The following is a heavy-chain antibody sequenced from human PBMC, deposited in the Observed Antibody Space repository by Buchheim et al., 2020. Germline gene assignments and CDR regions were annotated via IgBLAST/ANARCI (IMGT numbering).Heavy chain of an antibody. CDR1: GFTFSSYW. J-gene: IGHJ5*02. CDR2: INSDGSST. V-gene: IGHV3-74*02. D-gene: IGHD6-19*01. CDR3: ARPYRSGWYPENWFDP. Sequence: VQLVESGGGVVQPGRSLRLSCAASGFTFSSYWMHWVRQAPGKGLVWVSRINSDGSSTYYADSVRGRFTISRDNAKNTVYLQMNSLRAEDTAVYYCARPYRSGWYPENWFDPWGQGTL.